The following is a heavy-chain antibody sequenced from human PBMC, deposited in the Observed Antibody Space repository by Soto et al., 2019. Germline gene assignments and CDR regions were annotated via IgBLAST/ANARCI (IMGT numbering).Heavy chain of an antibody. V-gene: IGHV4-31*03. CDR2: IYYSGST. CDR1: GGSISSGGYY. J-gene: IGHJ4*02. CDR3: ARENTVVTWVLFDY. Sequence: SETLSLTCTVSGGSISSGGYYWSWIRQHPGKGLEWIGYIYYSGSTYYNPSLKSRVTISVDTSKNQFSLKLSSVTAADTAVYYCARENTVVTWVLFDYWGQGPLATASS. D-gene: IGHD2-15*01.